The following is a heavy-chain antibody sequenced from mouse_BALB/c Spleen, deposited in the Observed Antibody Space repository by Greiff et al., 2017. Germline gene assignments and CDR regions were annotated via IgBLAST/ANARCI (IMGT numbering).Heavy chain of an antibody. Sequence: EVQLVESGGGLVQPGGSLKLSCAASGFAFSSYDMSWVRQTPEKRLEWVAYISSGGGSTYYPDTVKGRFTISRDNAKNTLYLQMSSLKSEDTAMYYCARLRVLRYWFAYWGQGTLVTVSA. CDR1: GFAFSSYD. CDR2: ISSGGGST. V-gene: IGHV5-12-1*01. CDR3: ARLRVLRYWFAY. D-gene: IGHD1-1*01. J-gene: IGHJ3*01.